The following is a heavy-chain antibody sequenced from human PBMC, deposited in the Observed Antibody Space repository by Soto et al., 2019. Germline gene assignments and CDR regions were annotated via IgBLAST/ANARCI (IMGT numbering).Heavy chain of an antibody. Sequence: PSETLSLTCTVSFDSVNSYYWSWIRQPPGKGLDWIGNIYYTGTTNYNPSLTSRVTISVDTSKNQFSLKMRSVTAADTAVYYCARDRVDYDILTAYYRPRGMDVWGQGTTVTVS. CDR1: FDSVNSYY. CDR2: IYYTGTT. V-gene: IGHV4-59*02. D-gene: IGHD3-9*01. J-gene: IGHJ6*02. CDR3: ARDRVDYDILTAYYRPRGMDV.